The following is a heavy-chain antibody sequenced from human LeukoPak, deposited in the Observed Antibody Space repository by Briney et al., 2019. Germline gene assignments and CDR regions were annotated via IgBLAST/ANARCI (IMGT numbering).Heavy chain of an antibody. Sequence: SETLSLTCAVYGGSFSGYYWSWIRQPPGKGLEWIGEINHSGSTNYNPSLKSRVTISVDTSKNQFSLKLSSVTAADTAVYYCARGYYYDDYWGQGTLVTVSS. CDR2: INHSGST. CDR3: ARGYYYDDY. D-gene: IGHD3-10*01. J-gene: IGHJ4*02. V-gene: IGHV4-34*01. CDR1: GGSFSGYY.